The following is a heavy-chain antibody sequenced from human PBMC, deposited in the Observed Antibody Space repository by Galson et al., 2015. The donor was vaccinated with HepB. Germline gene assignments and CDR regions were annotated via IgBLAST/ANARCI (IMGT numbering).Heavy chain of an antibody. J-gene: IGHJ4*02. CDR3: ARSNHQDDY. V-gene: IGHV3-74*01. Sequence: SLRLSCAASGFTFSSYWMHWVRHAPGKGLLWVARTNTDGSKINYADSVKGRFTISRDNAKNMLHLQMDSLRAEDTAVYYCARSNHQDDYWGQGTLVTVSS. D-gene: IGHD2-8*01. CDR2: TNTDGSKI. CDR1: GFTFSSYW.